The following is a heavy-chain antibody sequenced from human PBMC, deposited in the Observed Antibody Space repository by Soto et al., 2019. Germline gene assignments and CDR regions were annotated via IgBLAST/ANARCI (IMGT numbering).Heavy chain of an antibody. D-gene: IGHD6-13*01. CDR2: ISASSTYI. CDR3: ARELFGYSPGGFDI. J-gene: IGHJ3*02. V-gene: IGHV3-21*01. CDR1: GFTFSSYS. Sequence: PGGSLRLSCSASGFTFSSYSINWFRQAPGKGLEWVSSISASSTYIYYVDSVKGRFTISRDNAKNSLYLQMNSLRAEDTAVYYCARELFGYSPGGFDIWGQGTMVTVSS.